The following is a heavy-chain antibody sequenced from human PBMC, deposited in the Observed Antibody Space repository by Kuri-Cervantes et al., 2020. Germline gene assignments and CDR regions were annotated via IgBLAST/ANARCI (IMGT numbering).Heavy chain of an antibody. J-gene: IGHJ4*02. CDR2: IYYSGST. CDR1: GGSISSGDYY. V-gene: IGHV4-30-4*01. Sequence: LRLSCTVSGGSISSGDYYWSWIRQPPGKGLEWIGYIYYSGSTYYNPSLKSRVTISVDTSKNQFSLKLSSVTAADTAVYYCARDRGSGSYYNWFDYWGQGTLVTVSS. CDR3: ARDRGSGSYYNWFDY. D-gene: IGHD3-10*01.